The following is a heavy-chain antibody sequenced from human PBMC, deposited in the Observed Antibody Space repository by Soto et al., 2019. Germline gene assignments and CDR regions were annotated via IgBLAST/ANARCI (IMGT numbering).Heavy chain of an antibody. CDR3: AKDGTYSRSWPYYFDY. J-gene: IGHJ4*02. V-gene: IGHV3-23*01. CDR1: GFTFTTYV. D-gene: IGHD6-13*01. CDR2: ISGSGDRI. Sequence: EVQLLESGGGLVQRGGSQRLSCAGSGFTFTTYVMSWVRQAPGKGLERVSGISGSGDRIYYSDSVKGRFTISRDNSKNTVYLQMNSLRAEDTAVYYCAKDGTYSRSWPYYFDYWGQGTLVTVSS.